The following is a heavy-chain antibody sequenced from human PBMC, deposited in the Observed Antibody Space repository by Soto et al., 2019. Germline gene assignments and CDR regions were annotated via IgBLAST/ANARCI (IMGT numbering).Heavy chain of an antibody. CDR2: ISGSGGST. V-gene: IGHV3-23*01. J-gene: IGHJ4*02. D-gene: IGHD6-6*01. CDR1: DFTFSIYA. CDR3: ASRGGIAARRPHY. Sequence: GGSLRLSCAASDFTFSIYAMSWVRQAPGKGLEWVSGISGSGGSTYYADSVKGRFTISGDNSKNTLYLQMNSLRAEDTAVYYCASRGGIAARRPHYWGQGTMVTVSS.